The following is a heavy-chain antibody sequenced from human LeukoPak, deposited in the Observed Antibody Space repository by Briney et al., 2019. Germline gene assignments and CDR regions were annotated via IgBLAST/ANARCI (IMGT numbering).Heavy chain of an antibody. Sequence: PGGSLRLSCATSGFTFRDYSMNWVRQAPGKGLEWVASVTGSSYDIYYADSVRGRFTISRDNAKNLLFLQMNSLRAEDTAIYYCTRDADPIGLRDYWGQGTLVTVSS. CDR1: GFTFRDYS. CDR2: VTGSSYDI. J-gene: IGHJ4*02. CDR3: TRDADPIGLRDY. D-gene: IGHD6-25*01. V-gene: IGHV3-21*06.